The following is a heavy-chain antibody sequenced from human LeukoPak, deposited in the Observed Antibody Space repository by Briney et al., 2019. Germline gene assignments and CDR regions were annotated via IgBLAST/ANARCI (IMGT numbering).Heavy chain of an antibody. CDR1: GGSISSGGYY. CDR2: IYYSGST. J-gene: IGHJ3*02. V-gene: IGHV4-31*03. CDR3: ARPYSSSWYDAFDI. D-gene: IGHD6-13*01. Sequence: SETLSLTCTVSGGSISSGGYYWSWIRRHPGEGLEWIGYIYYSGSTYYNPSLKSRVTISVDTSKNQFSLKLSSVTAADTAVYYCARPYSSSWYDAFDIWGQGTMVTVSS.